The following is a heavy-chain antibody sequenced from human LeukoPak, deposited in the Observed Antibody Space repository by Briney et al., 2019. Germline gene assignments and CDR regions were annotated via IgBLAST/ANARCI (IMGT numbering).Heavy chain of an antibody. CDR3: ARDSGTTGEVKFDP. V-gene: IGHV4-38-2*02. CDR1: SYSISSDYY. CDR2: IFHRGTT. J-gene: IGHJ5*02. D-gene: IGHD3-10*01. Sequence: PSETLSLTCTVSSYSISSDYYWGWIRQPPGKGLEWIGSIFHRGTTYYNPSLKSRVTISVDTSKNQFSLKLSSVTAADTAVYYCARDSGTTGEVKFDPWGQGTLVTVSS.